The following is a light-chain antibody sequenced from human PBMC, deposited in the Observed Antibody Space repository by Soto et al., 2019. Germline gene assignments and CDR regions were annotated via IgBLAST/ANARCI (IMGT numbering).Light chain of an antibody. V-gene: IGKV3-20*01. Sequence: IVLTQSPGTLSLSPGEGASVSCRASQSLNSGYLAWYQQKPGQAPRLLIYGASSRATGIPDRFSGSRAGTNFTLTISRLEPEDFAVYFGQQYGSAPYTGGRGTKPEIK. CDR2: GAS. CDR1: QSLNSGY. CDR3: QQYGSAPYT. J-gene: IGKJ2*01.